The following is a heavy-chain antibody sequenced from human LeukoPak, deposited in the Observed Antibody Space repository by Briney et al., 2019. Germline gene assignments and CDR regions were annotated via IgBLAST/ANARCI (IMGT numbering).Heavy chain of an antibody. V-gene: IGHV4-39*01. Sequence: PSETLSLTCSVSGGSISELSYYWGWLRQPPGKGLEWIGNIYYSGSSYNNPSLESRVVISVDTSRNQFSLKLTSVTATDTAVYYCARQGVVGATGFDFWGQGILVTVSS. D-gene: IGHD1-26*01. J-gene: IGHJ4*02. CDR2: IYYSGSS. CDR3: ARQGVVGATGFDF. CDR1: GGSISELSYY.